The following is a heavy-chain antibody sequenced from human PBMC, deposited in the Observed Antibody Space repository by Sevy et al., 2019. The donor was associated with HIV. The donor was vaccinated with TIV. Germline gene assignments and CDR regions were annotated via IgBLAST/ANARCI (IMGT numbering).Heavy chain of an antibody. CDR3: AGENAWGRGYS. Sequence: SETLALTCTVSGGAITSLYWNWIRQPPGKGLEWIANIYYNGHINYNPSLKSPVTLSLDTSKNQFSPRLSSVTAADTAMYYCAGENAWGRGYSWGQGTLVTVSS. D-gene: IGHD1-26*01. V-gene: IGHV4-59*08. J-gene: IGHJ4*02. CDR1: GGAITSLY. CDR2: IYYNGHI.